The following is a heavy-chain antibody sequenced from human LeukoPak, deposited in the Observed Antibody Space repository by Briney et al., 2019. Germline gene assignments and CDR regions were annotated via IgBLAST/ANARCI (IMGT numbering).Heavy chain of an antibody. CDR3: ARGAILTGTSL. CDR1: GYSISSGNY. J-gene: IGHJ6*04. Sequence: SETLSLTCSVSGYSISSGNYWGWIRQPPGKGLEWIGYIYYGGSPKYNPSLKSRVTISLDTSKSQFSLNLTSVTAADTAMYYCARGAILTGTSLWGKGTTVTISS. D-gene: IGHD3-9*01. CDR2: IYYGGSP. V-gene: IGHV4-61*01.